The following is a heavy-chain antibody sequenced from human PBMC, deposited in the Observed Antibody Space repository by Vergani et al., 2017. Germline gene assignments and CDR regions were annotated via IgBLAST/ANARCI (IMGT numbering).Heavy chain of an antibody. V-gene: IGHV4-61*01. CDR2: IYYSGST. J-gene: IGHJ4*02. CDR3: ARDNGIAAAGTCGYDY. Sequence: QVQLQESGPGLVKPSETLSLTCTVSGGSVSSGSYYWSWIRQPPGKGLEWVGRIYYSGSTNYNPSNKSRVTISVDTSKNQFSLKLSSVTAADTAVYYCARDNGIAAAGTCGYDYWGQGTLVAVSS. D-gene: IGHD6-13*01. CDR1: GGSVSSGSYY.